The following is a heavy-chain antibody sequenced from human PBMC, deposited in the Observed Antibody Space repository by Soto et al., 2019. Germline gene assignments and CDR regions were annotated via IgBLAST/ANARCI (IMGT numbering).Heavy chain of an antibody. CDR3: GKDLSPGGLES. CDR2: IFWGGGGT. CDR1: GSTIDDYA. V-gene: IGHV3-9*01. Sequence: EVQVVESGGGLVQPGGSLTLSCVVSGSTIDDYAMNWVRQVPGKGLEWVSGIFWGGGGTGYADSVKGRFTISRDRAKNSLSLQMNSLRIKDTAVYYCGKDLSPGGLESGGQGTLVTVSS. D-gene: IGHD3-16*01. J-gene: IGHJ4*02.